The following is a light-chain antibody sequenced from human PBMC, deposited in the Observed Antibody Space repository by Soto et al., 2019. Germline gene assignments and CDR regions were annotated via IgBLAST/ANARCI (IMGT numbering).Light chain of an antibody. J-gene: IGLJ3*02. CDR2: LNSDGSH. V-gene: IGLV4-69*01. CDR3: HTWGTGIHV. CDR1: SGRSSYA. Sequence: QPVLTQSPSASASLGASVKLTCTLSSGRSSYAIAWHQQQPEKGPRYLMKLNSDGSHSKGDGIPDRFSGSSSGAERYLTISRLQSEDEADYYCHTWGTGIHVFGGGTKLTVL.